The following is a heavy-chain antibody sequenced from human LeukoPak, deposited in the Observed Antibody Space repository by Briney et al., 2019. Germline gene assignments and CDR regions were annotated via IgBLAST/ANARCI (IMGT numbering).Heavy chain of an antibody. Sequence: SETLSLTCAVYGGSFSGYYWGWIRQPPGKGLEWIGEIYHSGSTNYNPSLKSRVTISVDKSKNQFSLKLSSVTAADTAVYYCARDSSSGLDYWGQGTLVTVSS. D-gene: IGHD6-13*01. V-gene: IGHV4-34*01. CDR2: IYHSGST. J-gene: IGHJ4*02. CDR3: ARDSSSGLDY. CDR1: GGSFSGYY.